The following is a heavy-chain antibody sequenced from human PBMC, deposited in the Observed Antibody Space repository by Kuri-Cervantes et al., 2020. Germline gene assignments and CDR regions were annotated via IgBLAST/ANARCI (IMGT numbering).Heavy chain of an antibody. CDR3: ARSGLEYSNSKGFDY. D-gene: IGHD6-6*01. CDR2: IYHSGTT. V-gene: IGHV4-39*01. CDR1: GGPINGGSYY. J-gene: IGHJ4*02. Sequence: SETLSLTCTVSGGPINGGSYYWGWIRQPPGNGLEWIGRIYHSGTTHYNPSLKSRVTISMDTSKNQFSLKLTSVTAADTAVYFCARSGLEYSNSKGFDYWGQGTVVTVSS.